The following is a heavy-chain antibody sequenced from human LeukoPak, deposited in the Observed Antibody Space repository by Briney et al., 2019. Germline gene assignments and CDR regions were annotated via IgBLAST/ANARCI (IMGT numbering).Heavy chain of an antibody. V-gene: IGHV4-31*03. D-gene: IGHD1-20*01. J-gene: IGHJ4*02. CDR3: AREVTGTTFYFDY. CDR2: IYYSGST. Sequence: SETLSLTCIVSGGSISSGGYYWSWIRQHPGKGLEWIGYIYYSGSTYYHPSLKSRVTISVDTSKNQFSLKLSSVTAADTAVYYCAREVTGTTFYFDYWGQGTLVTVSS. CDR1: GGSISSGGYY.